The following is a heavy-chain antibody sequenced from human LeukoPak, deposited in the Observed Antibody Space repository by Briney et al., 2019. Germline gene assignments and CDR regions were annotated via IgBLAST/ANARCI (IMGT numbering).Heavy chain of an antibody. J-gene: IGHJ6*03. V-gene: IGHV4-39*07. CDR2: IYYSGST. CDR3: ARDEIVGSSLYYYMDV. D-gene: IGHD6-6*01. CDR1: GGSISSSSYY. Sequence: SETLSLTCTVSGGSISSSSYYWGWIRQPPGKGLEWIGSIYYSGSTYYNPSLKSRVTISVDTSNNQFSLKLSSVTAADTAVYYCARDEIVGSSLYYYMDVWGKGTTVTVSS.